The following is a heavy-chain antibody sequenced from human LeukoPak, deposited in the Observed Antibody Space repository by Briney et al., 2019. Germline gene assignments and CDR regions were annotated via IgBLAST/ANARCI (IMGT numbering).Heavy chain of an antibody. CDR3: ARNQQLGGHSYYYYGMDV. Sequence: GGSLRLSCVGSGFTSIAYALTWARQAPGKGLEWVSGISGGGVTTYYADSVKGRFTISRDNSKNTLYLQMNSLRADDTAIYYCARNQQLGGHSYYYYGMDVWGQGTTVTVS. J-gene: IGHJ6*02. CDR2: ISGGGVTT. V-gene: IGHV3-23*01. CDR1: GFTSIAYA. D-gene: IGHD3-16*01.